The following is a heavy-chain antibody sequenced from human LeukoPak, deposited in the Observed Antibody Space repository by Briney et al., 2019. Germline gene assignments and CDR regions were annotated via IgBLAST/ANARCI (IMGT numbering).Heavy chain of an antibody. CDR1: GGSISSYY. D-gene: IGHD3-10*01. CDR3: ARGKRITMVRGVDLFDY. J-gene: IGHJ4*02. V-gene: IGHV4-4*07. CDR2: IYTSGST. Sequence: SETLSLTCTVSGGSISSYYWSWIRQPAGKGLEWIGRIYTSGSTNYNPSLKSRVTMSVDTSKNQFSLKLSSATAADTAVYYCARGKRITMVRGVDLFDYWGQGTLVTVSS.